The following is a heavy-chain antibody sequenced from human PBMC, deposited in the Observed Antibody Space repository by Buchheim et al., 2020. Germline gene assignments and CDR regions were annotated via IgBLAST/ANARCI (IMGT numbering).Heavy chain of an antibody. CDR3: ARDRMELRFLEWLLPPYYYGMDV. CDR2: IWYDGSNK. Sequence: QVQLVESGGGVVQPGRSLRLSCAASGFTFGSYGMHWVRQAPGKGLEWVAVIWYDGSNKYYADSVKGRFTISRDNSKNTLYLQMNSLRAEDTAVYYCARDRMELRFLEWLLPPYYYGMDVWGQGTT. CDR1: GFTFGSYG. D-gene: IGHD3-3*01. V-gene: IGHV3-33*01. J-gene: IGHJ6*02.